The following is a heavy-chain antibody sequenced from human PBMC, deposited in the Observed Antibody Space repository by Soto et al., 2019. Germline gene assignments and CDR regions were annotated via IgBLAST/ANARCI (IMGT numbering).Heavy chain of an antibody. D-gene: IGHD3-16*01. Sequence: QVQLQESGPGLVKPSETLSLTCTVSGGSISSYYRSWIRQPDGKGLEWIGRIYTSGSTNYNPSHTSRVTKSVDTSTNQFSQKLSSVTAANTAVYYCARTLDREYGFNWFDPCGQGNLVTVSS. J-gene: IGHJ5*02. CDR1: GGSISSYY. CDR2: IYTSGST. CDR3: ARTLDREYGFNWFDP. V-gene: IGHV4-4*07.